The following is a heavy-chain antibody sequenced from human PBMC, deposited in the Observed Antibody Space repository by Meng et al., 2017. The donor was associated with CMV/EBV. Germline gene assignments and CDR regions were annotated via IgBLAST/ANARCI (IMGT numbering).Heavy chain of an antibody. D-gene: IGHD3-3*01. CDR3: ARDFYDFWSGTYYYYYGMDV. CDR1: SGSISSSSYY. CDR2: IYYSGST. J-gene: IGHJ6*02. Sequence: LFCTVSSGSISSSSYYWAWIRQPPGKVLEWIGSIYYSGSTYYNPSLKSRVTISVDTSKNQFSLKLSSVTAADTAVYYCARDFYDFWSGTYYYYYGMDVWGQGTTVTVSS. V-gene: IGHV4-39*07.